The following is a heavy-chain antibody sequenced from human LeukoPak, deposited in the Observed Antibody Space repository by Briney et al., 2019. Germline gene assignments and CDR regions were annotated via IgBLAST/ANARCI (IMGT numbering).Heavy chain of an antibody. Sequence: SETLSLTCTVSGGSVSTSYFWGWIRQPPGKRLEWIGSICSGGSNCYNPSLRGRVTIFADSSKNQFSLELTSVTAADTAVYYCARDGPWKSVCWGQGTLVTVSS. V-gene: IGHV4-39*02. J-gene: IGHJ4*02. CDR3: ARDGPWKSVC. CDR2: ICSGGSN. CDR1: GGSVSTSYF. D-gene: IGHD1-1*01.